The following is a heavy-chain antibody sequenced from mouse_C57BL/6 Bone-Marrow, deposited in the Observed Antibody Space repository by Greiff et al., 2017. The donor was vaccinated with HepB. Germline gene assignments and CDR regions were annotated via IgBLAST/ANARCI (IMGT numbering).Heavy chain of an antibody. V-gene: IGHV1-72*01. CDR1: GYTFTSYW. CDR2: IDPNSGGT. CDR3: ASLYGPYAMDY. J-gene: IGHJ4*01. Sequence: QVQLKQPGAELVKPGASVKLSCKASGYTFTSYWMHWVKQRPGRGLEWIGRIDPNSGGTKYNEKFKSKATLTVDKPSSTAYMQLSSLTSEDSAVYYCASLYGPYAMDYWGQGTSVTVSS. D-gene: IGHD1-1*01.